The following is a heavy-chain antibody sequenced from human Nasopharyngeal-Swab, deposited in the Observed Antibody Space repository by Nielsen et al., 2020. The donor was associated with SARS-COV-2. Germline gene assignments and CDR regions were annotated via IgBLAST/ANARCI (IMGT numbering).Heavy chain of an antibody. CDR2: ISGSGGST. CDR3: ARKNYYDSSGYYLVHFYYYYYGMDV. D-gene: IGHD3-22*01. V-gene: IGHV3-23*01. CDR1: GFTFSSYA. Sequence: GESLKISCAASGFTFSSYAMSWVRQAPGKGLEWVSAISGSGGSTYYADSVKGRFTISRDNSKNTLYLQMNGLRAEDTAVYYCARKNYYDSSGYYLVHFYYYYYGMDVWGQGTTVTVSS. J-gene: IGHJ6*02.